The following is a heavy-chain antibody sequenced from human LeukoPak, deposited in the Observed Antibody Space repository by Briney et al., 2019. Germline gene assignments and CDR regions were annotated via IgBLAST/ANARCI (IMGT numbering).Heavy chain of an antibody. D-gene: IGHD3-3*01. V-gene: IGHV4-4*07. CDR2: IYTSGNT. J-gene: IGHJ4*02. Sequence: PSETLSLTCIVSGDSISSYYWSWIRQPAGKGLEWIGHIYTSGNTNHNPSLKSRVTISVDKSKNQFSLKLRSVTAADTAVYYCSRDVTIFGGTYNDYWGQGTLVTVSS. CDR1: GDSISSYY. CDR3: SRDVTIFGGTYNDY.